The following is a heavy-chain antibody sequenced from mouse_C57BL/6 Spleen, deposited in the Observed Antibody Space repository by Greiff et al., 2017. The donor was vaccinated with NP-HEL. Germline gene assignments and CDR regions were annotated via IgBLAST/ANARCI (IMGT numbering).Heavy chain of an antibody. Sequence: EVQLQQSGPELVKPGASVKIPCKASGYTFTDYNMDWVKQSHGKSLEWIGDINPNNGGTIYNQKFKGKATLTVDKSSSTAYMELRSLTSEDTAVYYCARRYYGSSYGYFDVWGTGTTVTVSS. J-gene: IGHJ1*03. D-gene: IGHD1-1*01. CDR3: ARRYYGSSYGYFDV. V-gene: IGHV1-18*01. CDR1: GYTFTDYN. CDR2: INPNNGGT.